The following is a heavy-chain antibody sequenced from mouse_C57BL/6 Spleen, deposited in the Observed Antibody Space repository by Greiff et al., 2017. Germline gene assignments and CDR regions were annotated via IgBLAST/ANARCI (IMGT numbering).Heavy chain of an antibody. J-gene: IGHJ3*01. CDR2: IHPNSGST. CDR1: GYTFTSYW. CDR3: ARENPGFAY. Sequence: QVQLQQPGAELVKPGASVKLSCKASGYTFTSYWMHWVKQRPGQGLEWIGMIHPNSGSTNYNEKFKSKATLTVDKSASTGYRQLSSRTSEDSAVYYCARENPGFAYWGQGTLVTVSA. V-gene: IGHV1-64*01.